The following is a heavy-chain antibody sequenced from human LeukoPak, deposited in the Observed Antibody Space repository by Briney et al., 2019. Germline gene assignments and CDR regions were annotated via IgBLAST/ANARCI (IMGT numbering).Heavy chain of an antibody. Sequence: SLRLSCAASGFTFDDYAMHWVRQAPGEGLEWVSGISWNGGSIGYADSVKGRFTISSNNAKNSPYMKINSLRAEDTALYYFAKDTHHCSGGSCYPGPFDYWGQGTLVTVSS. V-gene: IGHV3-9*01. CDR3: AKDTHHCSGGSCYPGPFDY. CDR2: ISWNGGSI. D-gene: IGHD2-15*01. CDR1: GFTFDDYA. J-gene: IGHJ4*02.